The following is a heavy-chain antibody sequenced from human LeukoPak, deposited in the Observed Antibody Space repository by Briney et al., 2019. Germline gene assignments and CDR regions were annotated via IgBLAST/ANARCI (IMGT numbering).Heavy chain of an antibody. CDR1: GYSFTSYW. CDR3: ARQLEVPAAIQVGWFDP. CDR2: IYPGDSDT. D-gene: IGHD2-2*02. Sequence: GESLKISCKGSGYSFTSYWIGWVRQMPGKGLEWMGFIYPGDSDTRYSPSFQGQVTISADKSINTAYLQWSSLKASDTAMYYCARQLEVPAAIQVGWFDPWGQGTLVTVSS. J-gene: IGHJ5*02. V-gene: IGHV5-51*01.